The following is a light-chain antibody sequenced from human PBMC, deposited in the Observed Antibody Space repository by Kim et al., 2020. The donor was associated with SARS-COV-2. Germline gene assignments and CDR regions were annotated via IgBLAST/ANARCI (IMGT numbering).Light chain of an antibody. Sequence: VSPGDRATLSCRASQSVSINLAWYQQKPGQAPRLLISNAFSRATGVPVRLSGSGSGTDFTLTISSLQSEDFAIYYCQQYDDWPRTFGQGTKVDIK. CDR1: QSVSIN. CDR3: QQYDDWPRT. CDR2: NAF. V-gene: IGKV3-15*01. J-gene: IGKJ1*01.